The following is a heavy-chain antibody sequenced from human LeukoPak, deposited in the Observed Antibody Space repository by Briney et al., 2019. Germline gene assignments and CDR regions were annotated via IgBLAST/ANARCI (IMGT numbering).Heavy chain of an antibody. J-gene: IGHJ3*02. CDR3: ARLYSSSSGKAFDI. V-gene: IGHV3-7*02. CDR2: IKEDGSQK. CDR1: GFTFSNYW. Sequence: GSLRLSCTASGFTFSNYWMSWVRQAPGKGLEWLANIKEDGSQKYYVDSVKGRFTISRDNAKNSLYLQMNSLRAEDTAVYYCARLYSSSSGKAFDIWGQGTMVTVSS. D-gene: IGHD6-6*01.